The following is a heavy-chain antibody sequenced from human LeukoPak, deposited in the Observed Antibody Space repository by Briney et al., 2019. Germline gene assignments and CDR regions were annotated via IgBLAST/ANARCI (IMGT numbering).Heavy chain of an antibody. CDR2: INPNSGGT. V-gene: IGHV1-2*02. CDR3: ARVELRYFDWLSGGPVYYYMDV. Sequence: GASVKVSCKASGYTFTGYYMHWVRQAPGQGLEWMGWINPNSGGTNYAQKFQGRVTMTRDTSISTAYMELSRLRSDDTAVYYCARVELRYFDWLSGGPVYYYMDVWGKGTTVTISS. J-gene: IGHJ6*03. D-gene: IGHD3-9*01. CDR1: GYTFTGYY.